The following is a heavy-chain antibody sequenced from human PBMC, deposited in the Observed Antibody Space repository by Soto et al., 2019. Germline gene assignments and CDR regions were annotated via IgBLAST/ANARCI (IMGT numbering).Heavy chain of an antibody. V-gene: IGHV4-59*01. CDR1: GGSISGYY. J-gene: IGHJ5*02. CDR3: ARVNDFWPDYYSTSWFDP. D-gene: IGHD3-3*01. Sequence: PSETLSLTCTVSGGSISGYYWTWMRKPPGKGLDWIGSIYYSGSTNHNPSLKSRVTISVDTSKNQFSLKLSSVTAADTALYYCARVNDFWPDYYSTSWFDPWGQGILVTVSS. CDR2: IYYSGST.